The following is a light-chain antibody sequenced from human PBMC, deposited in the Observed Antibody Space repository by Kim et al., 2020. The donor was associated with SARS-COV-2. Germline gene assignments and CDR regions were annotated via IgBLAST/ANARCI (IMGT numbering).Light chain of an antibody. J-gene: IGLJ3*02. Sequence: QSVLTQPPSASGTPGQRVIIPCSGSSSNVGRKSVYWFQQLPTTAPRVVIHGSNQRPSGVPDRFSGSQSGTSASLAISGLRSEDEADYYCATWDGSLSAWVFGAGTQLTVL. CDR2: GSN. V-gene: IGLV1-47*01. CDR3: ATWDGSLSAWV. CDR1: SSNVGRKS.